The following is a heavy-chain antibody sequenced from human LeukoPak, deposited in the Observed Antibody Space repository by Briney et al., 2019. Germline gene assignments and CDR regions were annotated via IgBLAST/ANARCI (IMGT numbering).Heavy chain of an antibody. CDR2: IWYDGSNK. J-gene: IGHJ4*02. CDR1: GFTFSSYG. D-gene: IGHD3-3*01. CDR3: ASVDFWSGYHFDY. Sequence: GGSLRLSCAASGFTFSSYGMHWVRQAPGKGLEWVAVIWYDGSNKYYADSVKGRFTISRDNSKNTLYLQMNSLRAEDTAVYYCASVDFWSGYHFDYWGPGTLVTVSS. V-gene: IGHV3-33*01.